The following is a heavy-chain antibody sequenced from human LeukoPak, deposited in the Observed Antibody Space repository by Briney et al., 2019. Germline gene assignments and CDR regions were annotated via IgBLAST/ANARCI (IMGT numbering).Heavy chain of an antibody. D-gene: IGHD3-10*01. CDR2: SSSSGSTI. V-gene: IGHV3-48*03. Sequence: GGSLRLSCAASGFPFSCYEMHWVRQAPGKGLEWLSHSSSSGSTISYAYTVKGRFTISRDNAKNSLHRQMNSLRAEDTAVYYCARATHYDYWGQGTLVTVSS. CDR3: ARATHYDY. CDR1: GFPFSCYE. J-gene: IGHJ4*02.